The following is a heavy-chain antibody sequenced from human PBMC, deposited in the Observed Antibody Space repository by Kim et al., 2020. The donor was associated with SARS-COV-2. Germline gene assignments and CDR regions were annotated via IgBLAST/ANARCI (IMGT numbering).Heavy chain of an antibody. CDR3: ARSGYAAFDI. J-gene: IGHJ3*02. Sequence: TTEYAASVKGRFTISRDDSKNALYLQMNRLKTEYTAVYYCARSGYAAFDIWGQGTMVTVSS. CDR2: TT. D-gene: IGHD5-12*01. V-gene: IGHV3-72*01.